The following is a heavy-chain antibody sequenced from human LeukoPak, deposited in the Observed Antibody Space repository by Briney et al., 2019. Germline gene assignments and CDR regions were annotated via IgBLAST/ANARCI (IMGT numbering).Heavy chain of an antibody. D-gene: IGHD7-27*01. V-gene: IGHV3-30*04. CDR3: ARRRVTGDFDF. J-gene: IGHJ4*02. Sequence: GGSLRLSCAASGFTFSSYAMHWVRQAPGKGLEWVALILHDGSTKHYADSVKGRFTISRDNSKSTLSLQMNSLRTEDTAMYYCARRRVTGDFDFWGQGTLVTVSS. CDR1: GFTFSSYA. CDR2: ILHDGSTK.